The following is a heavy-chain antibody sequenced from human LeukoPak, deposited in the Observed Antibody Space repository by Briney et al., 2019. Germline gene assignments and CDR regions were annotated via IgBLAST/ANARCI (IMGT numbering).Heavy chain of an antibody. D-gene: IGHD2-15*01. CDR1: GFTFSLYG. CDR2: ISNDGSKT. V-gene: IGHV3-33*01. J-gene: IGHJ4*02. CDR3: ARRVVVVAARALDY. Sequence: SGGSLRLSCAASGFTFSLYGMHWVRQAPGKGLEWVALISNDGSKTYYADSVKGRFTISRDNAKNSLYLQMNSLRAEDTAVYYCARRVVVVAARALDYWGQGTLVTVSS.